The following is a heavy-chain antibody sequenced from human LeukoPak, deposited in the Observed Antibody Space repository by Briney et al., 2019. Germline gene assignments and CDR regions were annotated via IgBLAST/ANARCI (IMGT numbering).Heavy chain of an antibody. CDR2: IIPILGIA. D-gene: IGHD3-22*01. Sequence: ASVKVSCKASGGTFSSYAISWVRQAPGQGLEWMGRIIPILGIANYAQKFQGRVTITADKSTSTAYMELSSPRSEDTAVYYCARDGAETYYYDSSGYYYRWFDPWGQGTLVSVSS. CDR3: ARDGAETYYYDSSGYYYRWFDP. J-gene: IGHJ5*02. CDR1: GGTFSSYA. V-gene: IGHV1-69*04.